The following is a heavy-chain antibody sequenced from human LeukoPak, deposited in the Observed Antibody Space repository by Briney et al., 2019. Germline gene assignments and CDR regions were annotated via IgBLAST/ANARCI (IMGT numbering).Heavy chain of an antibody. D-gene: IGHD6-13*01. J-gene: IGHJ6*02. CDR3: ARDFREQQLYGMDV. CDR1: GFIFNEYA. Sequence: GRSLRLSCAASGFIFNEYAMHWVRQAPGKGLEWVSSVNWSPGSEAYVDSVKGRFTISRDNAKNSLYLQMNSLRAEDTAVYYCARDFREQQLYGMDVWGQGTTVTVSS. CDR2: VNWSPGSE. V-gene: IGHV3-9*01.